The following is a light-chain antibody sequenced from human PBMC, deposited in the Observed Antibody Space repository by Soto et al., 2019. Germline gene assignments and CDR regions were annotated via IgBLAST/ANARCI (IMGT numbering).Light chain of an antibody. Sequence: QYVLTQPPAASGTPGQRVTISCSGSNSDIGSNTVNWYQQFPGATPKLLIYSNNQRPSGVPDRSSGSKSGTSASLAISGLQSEDDADYYCATWDDSLFGHVFGTGTKVTVL. CDR2: SNN. CDR1: NSDIGSNT. CDR3: ATWDDSLFGHV. V-gene: IGLV1-44*01. J-gene: IGLJ1*01.